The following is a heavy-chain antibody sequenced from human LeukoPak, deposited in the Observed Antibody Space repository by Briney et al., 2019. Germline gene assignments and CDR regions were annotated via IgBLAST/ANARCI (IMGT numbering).Heavy chain of an antibody. Sequence: PSETLSLTCTVSGASVSSGSYYWSWIRQPPGKGLEWIGYIYYSGSTNYNPSLKSRVTISVDTSKNQFSLKLSSVTAADTAVYYCAREVVCGGPNFDYWGQGTLVTVSS. J-gene: IGHJ4*02. V-gene: IGHV4-61*01. CDR2: IYYSGST. D-gene: IGHD4-23*01. CDR1: GASVSSGSYY. CDR3: AREVVCGGPNFDY.